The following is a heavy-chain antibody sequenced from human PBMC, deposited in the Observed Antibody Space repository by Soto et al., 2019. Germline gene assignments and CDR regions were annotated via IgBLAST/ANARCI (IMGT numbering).Heavy chain of an antibody. D-gene: IGHD3-10*01. CDR1: GGSISSYY. V-gene: IGHV4-59*08. Sequence: QVQLQESGPGLVKPSETLSLTYTVSGGSISSYYWSWIRQPPGKGLEWIGYIYYSGSTNYNPSLKSRVTISVDTSKNQFSLKLSSVTAADTAVYYCARHPNYYYGSGSSYYYYYYGMDVWGQGTTVTVSS. J-gene: IGHJ6*02. CDR3: ARHPNYYYGSGSSYYYYYYGMDV. CDR2: IYYSGST.